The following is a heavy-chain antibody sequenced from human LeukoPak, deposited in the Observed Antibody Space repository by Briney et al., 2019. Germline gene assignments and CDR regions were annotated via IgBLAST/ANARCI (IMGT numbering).Heavy chain of an antibody. CDR3: GRENYDDYVFDF. CDR2: IMQDGSEK. CDR1: GFNFSSYW. V-gene: IGHV3-7*01. D-gene: IGHD4-17*01. Sequence: AGGYLTLYCAVSGFNFSSYWMSWVRQAPGKGLVWVANIMQDGSEKFYVDSVKGRFTISRDNAKNSVNLKMNSLRAEDTALYYCGRENYDDYVFDFWGQGTLVTVSS. J-gene: IGHJ4*02.